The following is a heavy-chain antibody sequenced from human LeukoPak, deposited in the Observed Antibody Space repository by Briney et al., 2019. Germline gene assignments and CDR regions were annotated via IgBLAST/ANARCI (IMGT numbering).Heavy chain of an antibody. CDR2: ISGSGGST. J-gene: IGHJ4*02. V-gene: IGHV3-23*01. D-gene: IGHD2-2*01. CDR3: DPSCSSTSCPVNY. Sequence: RPGGSLRLSCAASGFTFSDYWMSWVRQAPGKGLEWVSAISGSGGSTYYADSVKGRFTISRDNSKNTLYLQMNSLRAEDTAVYYCDPSCSSTSCPVNYWGQGTLVTVSS. CDR1: GFTFSDYW.